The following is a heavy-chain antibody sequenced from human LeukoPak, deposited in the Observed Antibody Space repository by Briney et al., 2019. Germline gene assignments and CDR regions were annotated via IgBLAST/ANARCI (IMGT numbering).Heavy chain of an antibody. CDR2: ISSNGAGT. Sequence: AVSLRLSGAVSGFPLSSYAMSWVRQAPGKGLEFVSGISSNGAGTYYANSVKGRFTISRDISKNTLYLQMGSLRAEDMAVYYCARTTYTSPDYWGQGTLVTVSS. CDR3: ARTTYTSPDY. V-gene: IGHV3-64*01. CDR1: GFPLSSYA. D-gene: IGHD1-14*01. J-gene: IGHJ4*02.